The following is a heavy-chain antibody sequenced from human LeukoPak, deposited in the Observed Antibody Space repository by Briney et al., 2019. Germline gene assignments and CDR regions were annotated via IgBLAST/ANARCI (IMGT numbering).Heavy chain of an antibody. Sequence: PSETLSLTCTVSGYSISSGYYWGWVRQAPGKGLEWVSAISASGTGTYYADSVKGRFTISRDNSKNTLYLQMSSLRADDTALYYCAGPNGLRAPPFEYWGQGTLVTVSS. V-gene: IGHV3-23*01. CDR3: AGPNGLRAPPFEY. D-gene: IGHD4-17*01. CDR2: ISASGTGT. J-gene: IGHJ4*02. CDR1: GYSISSGYY.